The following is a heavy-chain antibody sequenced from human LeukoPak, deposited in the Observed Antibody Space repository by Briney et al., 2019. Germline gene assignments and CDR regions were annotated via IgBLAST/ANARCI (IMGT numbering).Heavy chain of an antibody. Sequence: SETLSLTCTVSGVSVSRGRYYWPWIRQPPGKGLEWTGYIYYSRSTHYNPSLKSQATISVETSKNQFSLKLTSVTAAETAVYYSARDRKYSSGWYNHYFDTWGQGTLVTVSS. V-gene: IGHV4-61*01. J-gene: IGHJ4*02. CDR1: GVSVSRGRYY. CDR2: IYYSRST. D-gene: IGHD6-19*01. CDR3: ARDRKYSSGWYNHYFDT.